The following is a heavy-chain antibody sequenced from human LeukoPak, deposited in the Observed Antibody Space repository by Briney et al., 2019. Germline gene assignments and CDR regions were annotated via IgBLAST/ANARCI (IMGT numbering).Heavy chain of an antibody. CDR1: GYTFTSYY. Sequence: ASVKVSCKASGYTFTSYYMHWVRQAPGQGLEWMGIINPSGGSTSYAQKFQDRVTMTRDTSTSTVYMELSSLRSEDTAVYYCARGGDLWFGELSYFDPWGQGTLVTVSS. D-gene: IGHD3-10*01. V-gene: IGHV1-46*01. CDR2: INPSGGST. CDR3: ARGGDLWFGELSYFDP. J-gene: IGHJ5*02.